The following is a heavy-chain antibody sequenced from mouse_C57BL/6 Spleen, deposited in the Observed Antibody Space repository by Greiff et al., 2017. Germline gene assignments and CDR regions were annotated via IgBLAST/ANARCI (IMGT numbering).Heavy chain of an antibody. D-gene: IGHD4-1*01. V-gene: IGHV1-64*01. CDR1: GYTFTSYW. CDR3: AREGITGDWFAY. J-gene: IGHJ3*01. Sequence: QVQLQQPGAELVKPGASVQLSCKASGYTFTSYWMHWVKQRPGQGLEWIGMIHPNSGSTNYNEKFKSKATLTVDKSSSTAYMQLSSLTSEDSAVYYCAREGITGDWFAYWGQGTLVTVAA. CDR2: IHPNSGST.